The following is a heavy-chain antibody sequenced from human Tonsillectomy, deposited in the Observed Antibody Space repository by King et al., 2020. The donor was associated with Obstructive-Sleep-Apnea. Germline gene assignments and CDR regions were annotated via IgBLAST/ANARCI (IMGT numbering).Heavy chain of an antibody. Sequence: VQLQESGPGLVKPSETLSLTCTVSGGSISSYYWSWIRQPPGKGLEWIGYIYYSGSTNYNPSLKSRVTISVDTSKNQFSLKLSSVTAADTAVYYCARADPYYYDSSGSSRYFDLWGRGTLVTVSS. CDR1: GGSISSYY. D-gene: IGHD3-22*01. CDR2: IYYSGST. V-gene: IGHV4-59*01. CDR3: ARADPYYYDSSGSSRYFDL. J-gene: IGHJ2*01.